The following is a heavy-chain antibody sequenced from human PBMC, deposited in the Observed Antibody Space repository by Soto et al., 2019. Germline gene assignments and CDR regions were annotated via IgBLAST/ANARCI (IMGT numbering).Heavy chain of an antibody. J-gene: IGHJ4*02. D-gene: IGHD3-10*01. V-gene: IGHV1-46*01. CDR1: GYTFTNYY. Sequence: QVQLVQSGAEVKKPGASVKVSCKASGYTFTNYYVHWVRQAPGQGLEWMVIVNPNGGATTYAQKFKGRVTVTRDTSTSTVYMELSSLTSDDTAVYYCARDSSLVQGVWTGIDYWGQGTRVTVSS. CDR3: ARDSSLVQGVWTGIDY. CDR2: VNPNGGAT.